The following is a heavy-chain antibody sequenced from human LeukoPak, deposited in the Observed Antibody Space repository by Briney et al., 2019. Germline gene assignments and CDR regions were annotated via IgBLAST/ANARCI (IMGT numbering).Heavy chain of an antibody. V-gene: IGHV3-48*01. J-gene: IGHJ4*02. CDR1: GFTFSSYA. CDR3: ARLTRQLSGSSNDY. D-gene: IGHD3-10*01. CDR2: ISSTSSTI. Sequence: GRSLRLSCAASGFTFSSYAMHWVRHTPGKRLEWVSYISSTSSTIYYADSVKGRFTVSRDNAKNSLYLQMNTLRAEDTAVYYCARLTRQLSGSSNDYWGQGTLVTVSS.